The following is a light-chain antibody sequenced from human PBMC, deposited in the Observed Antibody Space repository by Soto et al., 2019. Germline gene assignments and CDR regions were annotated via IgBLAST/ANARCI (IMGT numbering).Light chain of an antibody. CDR3: SSYTSSSTLV. Sequence: QSVLTQPASVTGPPGRSITISCTGTSSDVGGYNYVSWYQQHPGKAPKLMIYDVSNRPSGVSNRFSGSKSGNTASLTISGLQAEDEADYYCSSYTSSSTLVFGGGTKVTVL. CDR2: DVS. J-gene: IGLJ2*01. CDR1: SSDVGGYNY. V-gene: IGLV2-14*01.